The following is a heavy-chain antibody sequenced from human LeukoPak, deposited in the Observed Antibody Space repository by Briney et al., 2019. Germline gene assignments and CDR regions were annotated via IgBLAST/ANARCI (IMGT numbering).Heavy chain of an antibody. CDR2: IRYDGNNQ. CDR3: AKDRGRGMPTNFDY. V-gene: IGHV3-30*02. D-gene: IGHD5-24*01. CDR1: GFTFSTYG. Sequence: GGSLRLSCAASGFTFSTYGMHWVRQAPGKGLEWVTFIRYDGNNQNYADSVKGRFTIPRDNSKNTLYLQMNSLRTEDTAVYYCAKDRGRGMPTNFDYWGQGTLVTVSS. J-gene: IGHJ4*02.